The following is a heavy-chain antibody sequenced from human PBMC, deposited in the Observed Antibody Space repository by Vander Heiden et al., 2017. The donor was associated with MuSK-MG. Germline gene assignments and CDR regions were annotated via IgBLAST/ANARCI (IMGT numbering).Heavy chain of an antibody. CDR3: ARDLQLWNYRFYYYMDV. CDR1: GFTFSSYA. CDR2: ISYDGSNK. V-gene: IGHV3-30*04. Sequence: QVQLVESGGGVVQPGRSLRLSCAASGFTFSSYAMHWVRQAPGKGLEWVAVISYDGSNKYYADSVKGRFTISRDNSKNTLYLQMNSLRAEDTAVYYCARDLQLWNYRFYYYMDVWGKGTTVTVSS. D-gene: IGHD1-7*01. J-gene: IGHJ6*03.